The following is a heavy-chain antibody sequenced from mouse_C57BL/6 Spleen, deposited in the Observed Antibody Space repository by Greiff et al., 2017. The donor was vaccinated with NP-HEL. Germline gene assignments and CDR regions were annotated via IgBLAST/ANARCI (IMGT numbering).Heavy chain of an antibody. D-gene: IGHD2-3*01. J-gene: IGHJ3*01. CDR2: IYPGNSDT. CDR3: TRDGEAPGAWFAY. V-gene: IGHV1-5*01. CDR1: GYTFTSYW. Sequence: EVMLVESGTVLARPGASVKMSCKTSGYTFTSYWMHWVKQRPGQGLEWIGAIYPGNSDTSYNQKFKGKAKLTAVTSASTAYMELSSLTNEDSAVYYCTRDGEAPGAWFAYWGQGTLVTVSA.